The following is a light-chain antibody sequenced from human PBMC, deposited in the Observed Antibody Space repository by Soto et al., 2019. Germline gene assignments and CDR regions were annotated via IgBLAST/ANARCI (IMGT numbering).Light chain of an antibody. V-gene: IGKV3-15*01. J-gene: IGKJ2*01. CDR1: QSVSSN. Sequence: EIVMTQSPATLSVSPGERATLSCRASQSVSSNLAWYQQKPGQAPRLLIYGASTRATGIPARFSGSGSGTEYTLTISSRQSEDFAVYYCQQYKNWYTFGQGTKLEIK. CDR2: GAS. CDR3: QQYKNWYT.